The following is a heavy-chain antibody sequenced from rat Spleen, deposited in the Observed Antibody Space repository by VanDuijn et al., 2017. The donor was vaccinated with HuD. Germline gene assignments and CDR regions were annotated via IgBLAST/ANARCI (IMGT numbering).Heavy chain of an antibody. CDR1: GFTFSDYY. V-gene: IGHV5-7*01. CDR3: ARQGNPFDY. D-gene: IGHD4-5*01. CDR2: VSYDGSST. Sequence: EVQLVESGGGLVQPGRSLKLSCAASGFTFSDYYMAWVRQAPKKGLEWVASVSYDGSSTYYLDSVKGRFTISRDNAKSTLYLKMDRLRSEDTATYYCARQGNPFDYWGQGVMVTVSS. J-gene: IGHJ2*01.